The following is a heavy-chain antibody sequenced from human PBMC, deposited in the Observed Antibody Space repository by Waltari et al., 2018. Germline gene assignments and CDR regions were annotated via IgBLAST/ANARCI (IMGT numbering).Heavy chain of an antibody. J-gene: IGHJ4*02. D-gene: IGHD6-13*01. Sequence: QVQLVQSGAEVKKPGASVKVSCKVSGYTLTELSMHWVRQAPGKGLEWMGGFDPEDGETIYAQKFHGRVTMTEDTSTATAYMELSSLRSEDTAVYYCVGSSCWYYFDYWGQGTLVTVSS. CDR2: FDPEDGET. CDR1: GYTLTELS. CDR3: VGSSCWYYFDY. V-gene: IGHV1-24*01.